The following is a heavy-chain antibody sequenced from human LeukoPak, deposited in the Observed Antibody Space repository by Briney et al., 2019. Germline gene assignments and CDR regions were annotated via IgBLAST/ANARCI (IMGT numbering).Heavy chain of an antibody. V-gene: IGHV3-30*04. CDR2: ISYDGSNK. CDR1: GFTFSSYA. D-gene: IGHD5-24*01. Sequence: GGSLRLSCAASGFTFSSYAMHWVRQAPGKGLEWVAVISYDGSNKYYADSGKGRFTISRDNSKNTLYLQMNSLRAEDTAVYYCARVAGSDGYNYGYYFDYWGQGTLVTVSS. J-gene: IGHJ4*02. CDR3: ARVAGSDGYNYGYYFDY.